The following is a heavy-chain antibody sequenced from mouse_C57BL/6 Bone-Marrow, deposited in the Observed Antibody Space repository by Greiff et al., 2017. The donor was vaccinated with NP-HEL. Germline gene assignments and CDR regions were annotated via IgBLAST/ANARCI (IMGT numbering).Heavy chain of an antibody. CDR1: GFTFSSYG. V-gene: IGHV5-6*01. J-gene: IGHJ2*01. D-gene: IGHD2-5*01. Sequence: EVQLVESGGDLVKPGGSLKLSCAASGFTFSSYGMSWVRQTPDKRLEWVATISSGGSYTYYPDSVKGRFTISRDNAKNTLYLQMSSLKSEDTAMYYCARRAYYSNYVDYWGQGTTLTVSS. CDR3: ARRAYYSNYVDY. CDR2: ISSGGSYT.